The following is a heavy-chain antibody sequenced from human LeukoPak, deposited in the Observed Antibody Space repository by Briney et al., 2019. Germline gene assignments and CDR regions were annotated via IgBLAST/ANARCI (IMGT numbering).Heavy chain of an antibody. D-gene: IGHD3-22*01. Sequence: PSETLSLTCTVSGGSISSGGYYWSWIRQHPGKGLEWIGYSYYSGSTYYNPSLKSRVTISVDTSKNQFSLKLSSVTAADTAVYYCASHRPTYYYDSSGSYDAFDIWGRGTMVTVSS. CDR2: SYYSGST. J-gene: IGHJ3*02. CDR3: ASHRPTYYYDSSGSYDAFDI. V-gene: IGHV4-31*03. CDR1: GGSISSGGYY.